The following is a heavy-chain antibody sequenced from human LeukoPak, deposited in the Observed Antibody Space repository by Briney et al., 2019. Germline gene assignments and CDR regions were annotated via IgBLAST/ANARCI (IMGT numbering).Heavy chain of an antibody. CDR3: ARGSRLGANYFDY. V-gene: IGHV4-34*01. CDR2: INHSGST. J-gene: IGHJ4*02. D-gene: IGHD3-16*01. CDR1: GGSFSGYY. Sequence: SETLSLTCAVYGGSFSGYYWGWIRQPPGKGLEWIGEINHSGSTNYNPSLKSRVTISVDTSKNQFSLKLSSVTAADTAVYYCARGSRLGANYFDYWGQGTLVTVSS.